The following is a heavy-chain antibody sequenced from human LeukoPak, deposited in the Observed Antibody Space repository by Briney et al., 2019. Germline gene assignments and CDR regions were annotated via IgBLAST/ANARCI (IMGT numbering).Heavy chain of an antibody. D-gene: IGHD1-26*01. CDR3: ARDRVGYYYYYYGMDV. Sequence: GGSLRLSCAASGFTFSSYEMNWVRQASGKGLEWVSYISSSGSTIYYADSVKGRFTISRDNAKNSLYLQMNSLRAEDTAVYYCARDRVGYYYYYYGMDVWGQGTTVTVSS. J-gene: IGHJ6*02. CDR1: GFTFSSYE. V-gene: IGHV3-48*03. CDR2: ISSSGSTI.